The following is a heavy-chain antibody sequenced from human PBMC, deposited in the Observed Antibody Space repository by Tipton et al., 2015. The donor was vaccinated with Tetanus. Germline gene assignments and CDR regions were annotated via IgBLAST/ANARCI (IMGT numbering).Heavy chain of an antibody. CDR2: FYYSGNT. Sequence: TLSLTCAVSGDSISNHYWSWIRQPPGKRLEWIGYFYYSGNTNYNPSFNNRVTISVDTSKNQLSLTLSSVTTADTAVYYCARKLGNGWFGPWGQGILVTVSS. CDR1: GDSISNHY. V-gene: IGHV4-59*11. J-gene: IGHJ5*02. CDR3: ARKLGNGWFGP. D-gene: IGHD2-8*01.